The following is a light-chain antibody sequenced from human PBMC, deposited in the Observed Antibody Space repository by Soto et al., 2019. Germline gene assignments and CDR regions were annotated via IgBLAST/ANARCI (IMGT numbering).Light chain of an antibody. J-gene: IGKJ1*01. Sequence: IQLTQSPSSLSASVGDRVTITCRASQGIASYLAWYQQKPGKAPKLLIYAASTLQSEVPSRFSGSGSGTEFTLTINSLQPEDVATYYCQKYDSAPWTFGQGTKVDIK. CDR2: AAS. CDR3: QKYDSAPWT. CDR1: QGIASY. V-gene: IGKV1-27*01.